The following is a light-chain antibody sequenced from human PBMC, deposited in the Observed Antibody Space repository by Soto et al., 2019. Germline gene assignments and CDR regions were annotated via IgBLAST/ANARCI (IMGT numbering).Light chain of an antibody. V-gene: IGKV1-33*01. CDR3: QQYDNLPIT. J-gene: IGKJ5*01. Sequence: DIQMTQSPSSLSASVGDRVTITCQASQDIRKYLNWYQQKPGKAPKLLIYDASNLETGVPSRFSGSGSGKDFTFTISSLQPEDIATYYCQQYDNLPITFGQGTRLDIK. CDR1: QDIRKY. CDR2: DAS.